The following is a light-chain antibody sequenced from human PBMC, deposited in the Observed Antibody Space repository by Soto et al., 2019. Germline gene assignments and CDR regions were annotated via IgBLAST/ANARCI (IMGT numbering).Light chain of an antibody. CDR1: QSVSSTY. CDR2: CAS. Sequence: EIVLTQSPGTLSLSPGERATLSCRASQSVSSTYLAWYQQKPGQAPRLLIYCASRSATGIPDRFSGSGSGTDFTLTVSRLEPEDFAVYYCQNHGSSPQITFGQGTRLEIK. J-gene: IGKJ5*01. V-gene: IGKV3-20*01. CDR3: QNHGSSPQIT.